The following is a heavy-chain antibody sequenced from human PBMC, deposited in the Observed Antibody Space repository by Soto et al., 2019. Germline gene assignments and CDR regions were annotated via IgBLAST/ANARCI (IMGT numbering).Heavy chain of an antibody. CDR3: ARANVDTSVVNEYYFDY. CDR2: VSSTSGYI. D-gene: IGHD5-18*01. Sequence: GGSLRLSCAVFGFTFSNYKMSWVRQAPGKGLEWVSSVSSTSGYIYYGDSVKGRFTISRDNAKNSLYLQMNSLRAEDKAVYYCARANVDTSVVNEYYFDYWGQGTLVTVSS. V-gene: IGHV3-21*01. CDR1: GFTFSNYK. J-gene: IGHJ4*02.